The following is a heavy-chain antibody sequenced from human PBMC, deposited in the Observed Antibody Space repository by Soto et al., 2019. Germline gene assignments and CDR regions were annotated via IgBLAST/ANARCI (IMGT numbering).Heavy chain of an antibody. J-gene: IGHJ5*02. V-gene: IGHV4-30-4*01. CDR3: ARERRDLGRNWFDP. CDR2: IYYSGST. Sequence: PSETLSLTCTVSGGSISSGDYYWSWIRQPPGKGLEWIGYIYYSGSTYYNPSLKSRVTISVDTSKNQFSLKLSSVTAADTAVYYCARERRDLGRNWFDPWGQGTLVTVSS. CDR1: GGSISSGDYY.